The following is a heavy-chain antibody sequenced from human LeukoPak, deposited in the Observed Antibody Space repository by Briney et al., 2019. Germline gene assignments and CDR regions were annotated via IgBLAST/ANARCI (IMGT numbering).Heavy chain of an antibody. Sequence: GGSLRLSCAASGFTIANAWMSWVRQAPGKGLECVGRIKSKTDGETTDYAAPVKGRFTISRDDSKNMLYLQMNSLKSEDTAVYYCTADLPPPRGYDYPFDYSGQGSLVTVSS. CDR1: GFTIANAW. V-gene: IGHV3-15*01. J-gene: IGHJ4*02. D-gene: IGHD5-12*01. CDR2: IKSKTDGETT. CDR3: TADLPPPRGYDYPFDY.